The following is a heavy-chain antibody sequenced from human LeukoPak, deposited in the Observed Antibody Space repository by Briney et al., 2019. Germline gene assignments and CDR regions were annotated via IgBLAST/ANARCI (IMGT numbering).Heavy chain of an antibody. V-gene: IGHV4-34*01. CDR3: ARSLGTSQNYYYYMDV. CDR1: GGSFSGCY. Sequence: SETLSLTCAVYGGSFSGCYWSWIRQPPGKGLEWIGEINHSGSTNYNPSLKSRVTISVDTSKNQFSLKLSSVTAADTAVYYCARSLGTSQNYYYYMDVWGKGTTVTVSS. J-gene: IGHJ6*03. D-gene: IGHD2-2*01. CDR2: INHSGST.